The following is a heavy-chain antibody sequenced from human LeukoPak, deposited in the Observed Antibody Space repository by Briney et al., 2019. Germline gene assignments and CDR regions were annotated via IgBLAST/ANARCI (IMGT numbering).Heavy chain of an antibody. J-gene: IGHJ4*02. V-gene: IGHV3-7*01. D-gene: IGHD2-15*01. CDR1: GFTFSSYW. Sequence: GSLRLSCAAPGFTFSSYWMSWVRQAPGKGLEWVARIKEDGSDKYYVDSVKGRITISRDNAKNSLFLRMDSLRAEDTAVYYCARDRQYCSGGACYTLFDYWGQGTLVTVSS. CDR3: ARDRQYCSGGACYTLFDY. CDR2: IKEDGSDK.